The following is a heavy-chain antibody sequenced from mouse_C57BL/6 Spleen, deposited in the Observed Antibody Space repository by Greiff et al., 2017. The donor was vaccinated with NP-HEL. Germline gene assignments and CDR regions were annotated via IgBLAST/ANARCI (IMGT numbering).Heavy chain of an antibody. CDR1: GYAFTNYL. D-gene: IGHD2-4*01. V-gene: IGHV1-54*01. Sequence: QVQLQQPGAELVRPGTSVKVSCKASGYAFTNYLIEWVKQRPGQGLEWIGVINPGSGGTNYNEKFKGKATLTADKSSSTAYMQLSSLTSEDSAVYFCARSSDYGMGYWGQGTTLTVSS. J-gene: IGHJ2*01. CDR2: INPGSGGT. CDR3: ARSSDYGMGY.